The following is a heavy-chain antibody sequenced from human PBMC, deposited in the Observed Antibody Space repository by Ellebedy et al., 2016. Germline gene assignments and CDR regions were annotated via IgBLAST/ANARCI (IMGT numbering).Heavy chain of an antibody. J-gene: IGHJ6*02. CDR3: ARADFYYGVDV. CDR1: GFTFSNFY. Sequence: GGSLRLSCTASGFTFSNFYMSWVRQAPGKGPEWVSSIASSGRNIYYADSVKGRFTISRDNAKNSLSLQMNSLRAGDTAVYYCARADFYYGVDVWGQGTSVTVSS. V-gene: IGHV3-11*01. CDR2: IASSGRNI.